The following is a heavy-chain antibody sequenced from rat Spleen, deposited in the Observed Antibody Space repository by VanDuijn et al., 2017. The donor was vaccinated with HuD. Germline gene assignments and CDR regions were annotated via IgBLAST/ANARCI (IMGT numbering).Heavy chain of an antibody. CDR3: AVAGYGY. Sequence: EVQLVESGGGLVQPGRSLKLSCAASRFNFSDYTMAWVRQAPEKGLEWVATIFYDGSRTYYRDSVKGRFTISRDNAENTVYLQMNSLRSEDTATYYCAVAGYGYWGQGVMVTVSS. CDR2: IFYDGSRT. D-gene: IGHD4-3*01. V-gene: IGHV5S10*01. CDR1: RFNFSDYT. J-gene: IGHJ2*01.